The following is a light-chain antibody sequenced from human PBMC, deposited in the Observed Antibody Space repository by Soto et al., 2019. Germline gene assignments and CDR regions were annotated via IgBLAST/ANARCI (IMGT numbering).Light chain of an antibody. J-gene: IGKJ1*01. Sequence: DIQMTQSPSTLFASVGDRVTITCRASQSINNWLAWYQQKPGKAPNLLIYKASSLQSGVPSRFSGSGSGTEFTLTISSLQPDDSATYYCQHYNSYPLTFGQGTTVEIK. CDR2: KAS. V-gene: IGKV1-5*03. CDR3: QHYNSYPLT. CDR1: QSINNW.